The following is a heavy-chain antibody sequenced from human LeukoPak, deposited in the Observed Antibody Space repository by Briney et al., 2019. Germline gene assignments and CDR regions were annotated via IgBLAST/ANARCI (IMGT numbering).Heavy chain of an antibody. D-gene: IGHD6-25*01. CDR3: AKDHAALFDY. CDR2: ISYDGSNK. J-gene: IGHJ4*02. CDR1: GFTFSSYG. V-gene: IGHV3-30*18. Sequence: PGGSLRLSCAASGFTFSSYGMHWVRQAPGKGLEWVAVISYDGSNKYYADSVKGRFTISRDNSKNTLYLQMNSLRAEDTAVYYCAKDHAALFDYWGQGTLVTVSS.